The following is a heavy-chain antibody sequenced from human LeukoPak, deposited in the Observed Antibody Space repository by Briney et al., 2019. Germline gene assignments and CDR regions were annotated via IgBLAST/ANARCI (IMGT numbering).Heavy chain of an antibody. J-gene: IGHJ5*02. D-gene: IGHD2-2*01. V-gene: IGHV1-8*01. CDR3: AKSSTSRKGNWFDP. Sequence: ASVKVSCKASGYTFTSYDINWVRQATGQGLEWMGWMNPNSGNTGYAQKFQGRVTMTRNTSISTAYMELSSLRSEDTAVYYCAKSSTSRKGNWFDPWGQGTLVTVSS. CDR2: MNPNSGNT. CDR1: GYTFTSYD.